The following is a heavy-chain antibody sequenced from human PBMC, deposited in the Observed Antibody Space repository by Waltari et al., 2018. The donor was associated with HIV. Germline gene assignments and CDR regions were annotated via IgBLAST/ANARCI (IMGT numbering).Heavy chain of an antibody. CDR3: ARGIFGGNPGY. Sequence: QLQLRESGPGLVKPLETVALNCSVPGGSIPSYIWSWYRQPPAKGLEWIRYIHSTGSTNYSPPLKSRVTISVDTSKTFFSLQLNSVTAADTAIYYCARGIFGGNPGYWGRGTLITVSS. CDR1: GGSIPSYI. CDR2: IHSTGST. J-gene: IGHJ4*02. V-gene: IGHV4-59*01. D-gene: IGHD2-15*01.